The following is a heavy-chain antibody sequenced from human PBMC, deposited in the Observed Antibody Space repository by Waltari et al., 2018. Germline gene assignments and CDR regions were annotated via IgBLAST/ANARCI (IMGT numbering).Heavy chain of an antibody. D-gene: IGHD4-17*01. V-gene: IGHV3-23*01. Sequence: EVQLLASGGGLGQPGLSRRLPCAASGFTFSSHTMSWVRQAPGKGLEWVSALSGTGGTTYYADSVKGRITISRDNSKNTLYLYIESLRAEDTALYYCAKGVTTVTDWGDDAFDLWGQGAVVTVSS. CDR1: GFTFSSHT. CDR3: AKGVTTVTDWGDDAFDL. J-gene: IGHJ3*01. CDR2: LSGTGGTT.